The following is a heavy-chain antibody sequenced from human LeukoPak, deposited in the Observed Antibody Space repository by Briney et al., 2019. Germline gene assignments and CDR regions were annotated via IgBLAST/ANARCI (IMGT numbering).Heavy chain of an antibody. J-gene: IGHJ4*02. Sequence: ASVKVSCKASGYTFTGYYIHWVRQAPGQGLEWMGWINPISGGTNYAEKFQGRVTTARDTSINTAYMEVTRLTSDDTAVYYCAREDGSFDYWGQGTLVIVSS. CDR2: INPISGGT. CDR3: AREDGSFDY. V-gene: IGHV1-2*02. CDR1: GYTFTGYY. D-gene: IGHD5-24*01.